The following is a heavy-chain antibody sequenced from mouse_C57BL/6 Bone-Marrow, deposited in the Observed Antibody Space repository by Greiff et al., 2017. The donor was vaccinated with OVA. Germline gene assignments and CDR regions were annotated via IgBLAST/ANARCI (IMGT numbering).Heavy chain of an antibody. Sequence: QVQLQQSGPELVKPGASVKLSCKASGYTFTSYDINWVKQRPGQGLEWIGWIYPRAGSTTYNEKFKGKATLTVDTSSSTAYMELHSLTSEDSAVYFCARWGGFDYWGQGTTLTVSS. CDR2: IYPRAGST. CDR3: ARWGGFDY. V-gene: IGHV1-85*01. CDR1: GYTFTSYD. J-gene: IGHJ2*01.